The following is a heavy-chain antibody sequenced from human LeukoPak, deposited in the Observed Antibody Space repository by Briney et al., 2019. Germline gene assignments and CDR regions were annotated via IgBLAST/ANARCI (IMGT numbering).Heavy chain of an antibody. CDR1: WFTLCCYL. CDR3: ARARIDY. V-gene: IGHV3-7*04. D-gene: IGHD1-14*01. J-gene: IGHJ4*02. Sequence: AGGGLRLSRVGSWFTLCCYLMTWVRPAPGKGLEWVANIKDDGSEKYSVDSVKGRFTISRDNAKNLLYLQMSSLRAEDTAVYYCARARIDYWGQGTLVTVSS. CDR2: IKDDGSEK.